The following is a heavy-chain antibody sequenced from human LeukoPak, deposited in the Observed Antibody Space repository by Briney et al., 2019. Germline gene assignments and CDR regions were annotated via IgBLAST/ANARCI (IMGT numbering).Heavy chain of an antibody. V-gene: IGHV1-58*02. Sequence: EASVKVSCKASGFTFSTSAIQWVRQARGQRLEWIGWIVVGSGTTSYAQTLQERVTITRDMSTGTAYMELSSLTSDDTAVYHCAAERYSDGCCWFDPWGQGTLVTVSS. J-gene: IGHJ5*02. CDR2: IVVGSGTT. D-gene: IGHD1-26*01. CDR1: GFTFSTSA. CDR3: AAERYSDGCCWFDP.